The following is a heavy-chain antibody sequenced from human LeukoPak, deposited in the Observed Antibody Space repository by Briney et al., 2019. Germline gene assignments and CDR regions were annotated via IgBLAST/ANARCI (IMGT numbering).Heavy chain of an antibody. CDR1: GGSISSSSYY. Sequence: SETLSLTCTVSGGSISSSSYYWGWIRQPPGKGLEWIGSIYYSGSTYYNPSLKSRVTISVDTSKNQFSLKLSSVTAADTAVYYCARLGYYGSGSLVDYFDYWGQGTLVTVSS. D-gene: IGHD3-10*01. CDR2: IYYSGST. J-gene: IGHJ4*02. V-gene: IGHV4-39*01. CDR3: ARLGYYGSGSLVDYFDY.